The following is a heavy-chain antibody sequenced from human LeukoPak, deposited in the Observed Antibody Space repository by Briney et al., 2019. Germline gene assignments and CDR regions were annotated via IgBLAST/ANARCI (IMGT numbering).Heavy chain of an antibody. CDR1: GGSFSGYY. V-gene: IGHV4-34*01. Sequence: SETLSLTCAVYGGSFSGYYWSWIRQPPGKGPEWIGEINHSGSTNYNPSLKSRVTISVDTSKNQFSLKLSSVTAADTAVYYCARGLTMATTNFDYWGQGTLVTVSS. J-gene: IGHJ4*02. CDR2: INHSGST. CDR3: ARGLTMATTNFDY. D-gene: IGHD5-24*01.